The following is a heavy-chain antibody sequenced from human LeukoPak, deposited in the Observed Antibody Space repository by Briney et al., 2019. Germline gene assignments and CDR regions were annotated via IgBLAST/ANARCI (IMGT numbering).Heavy chain of an antibody. V-gene: IGHV3-30*02. CDR3: AKAAVGGTYYYYYMDV. J-gene: IGHJ6*03. D-gene: IGHD1-26*01. CDR2: IRYDGSNK. CDR1: GFTFSSYG. Sequence: GGSLRLSCAASGFTFSSYGMHWVRQAPGKGLEWVAFIRYDGSNKYYADSVKGRFTISRDDSKNTLYLQMNSLRAEDTAVYYCAKAAVGGTYYYYYMDVWGKGTTVTVSS.